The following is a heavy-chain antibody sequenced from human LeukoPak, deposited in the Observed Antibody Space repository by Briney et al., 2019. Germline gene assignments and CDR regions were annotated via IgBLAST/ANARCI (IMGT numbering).Heavy chain of an antibody. CDR1: GFTFSSSA. J-gene: IGHJ3*02. V-gene: IGHV3-23*01. CDR2: ISNNGGYT. CDR3: ARDQADAFDI. Sequence: GGSLRLSCAASGFTFSSSAMSWVRQAPGKGLEWVSAISNNGGYTYYADSVQGRFTISRDNSKSTLCLQMNSLRAEDTAVYYCARDQADAFDIWGQGTMVTVSS.